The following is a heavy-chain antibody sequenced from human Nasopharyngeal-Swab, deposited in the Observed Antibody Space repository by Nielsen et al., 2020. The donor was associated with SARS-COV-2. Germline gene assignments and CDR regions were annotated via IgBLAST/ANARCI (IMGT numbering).Heavy chain of an antibody. J-gene: IGHJ3*02. V-gene: IGHV4-31*11. CDR2: IYYSGST. Sequence: SETLSLTCAVYGGSFSGYYWSWIRQHPGKGLEWIGYIYYSGSTYYNPSLKSRVTISVDTSKNQFSLKLSSVTAADTAVYYCARGLGRTIFGVVIMGAFDIWGQGTMVTVSS. CDR3: ARGLGRTIFGVVIMGAFDI. D-gene: IGHD3-3*01. CDR1: GGSFSGYY.